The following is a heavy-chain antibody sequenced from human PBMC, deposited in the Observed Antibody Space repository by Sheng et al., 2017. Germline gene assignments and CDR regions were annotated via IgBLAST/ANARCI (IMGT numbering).Heavy chain of an antibody. D-gene: IGHD3-3*01. J-gene: IGHJ4*02. CDR1: LLHQQWLL. Sequence: QVQLQESGPGLVKPSETPVPHLRXLWLLHQQWLLLGWIRQPPGKGLEWIGSIYHSGSTYYNPSLQESSTISVDTSKNQFSLKLSSVTAADTAVYYCARTGHFWSGYGRDYWGQGTLVTVSS. V-gene: IGHV4-38-2*01. CDR3: ARTGHFWSGYGRDY. CDR2: IYHSGST.